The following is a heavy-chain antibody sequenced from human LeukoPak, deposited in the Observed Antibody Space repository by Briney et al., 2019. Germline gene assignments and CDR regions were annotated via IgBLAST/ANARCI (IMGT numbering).Heavy chain of an antibody. J-gene: IGHJ2*01. V-gene: IGHV4-34*01. CDR2: INHSGST. D-gene: IGHD3/OR15-3a*01. CDR1: GGSFSGYY. Sequence: SETLSLTCAVYGGSFSGYYWSWIRQPPGKGLEWIGEINHSGSTNYNPSLKSRVTISVDMSKNQFSLKLSSVTAADTAVYYCARHFGRTTTRTHGRTWYFDLWGRGTLVTVSS. CDR3: ARHFGRTTTRTHGRTWYFDL.